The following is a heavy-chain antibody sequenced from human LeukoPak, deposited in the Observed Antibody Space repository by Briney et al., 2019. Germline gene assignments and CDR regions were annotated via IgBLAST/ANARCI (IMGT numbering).Heavy chain of an antibody. CDR2: ISSSSSYI. D-gene: IGHD2-2*01. CDR1: GFTFSSYS. J-gene: IGHJ3*02. Sequence: GGSLRLSCAASGFTFSSYSMTWVRQAPGKGLEWVSSISSSSSYIYYADSVKGRFTISRDNAKNSLYLQMNSLRAEDTAVYYCAREYCSSTSCYRDAFDIWGQGTMVTVSS. V-gene: IGHV3-21*01. CDR3: AREYCSSTSCYRDAFDI.